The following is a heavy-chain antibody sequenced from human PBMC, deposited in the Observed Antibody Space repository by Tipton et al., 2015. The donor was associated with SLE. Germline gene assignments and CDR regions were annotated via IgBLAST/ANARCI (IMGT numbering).Heavy chain of an antibody. CDR2: VYYSGST. D-gene: IGHD1-7*01. CDR1: GGSINRNY. J-gene: IGHJ6*03. V-gene: IGHV4-59*12. Sequence: TLSLTCTVSGGSINRNYWSWIRQPPGKGLEWIGYVYYSGSTNYNPSLKSRVTISMDPSKNQFSLQLNAVTPEDTAVYYCARDSPNWNYESMHYYYYTDVWGKGTTVTVSS. CDR3: ARDSPNWNYESMHYYYYTDV.